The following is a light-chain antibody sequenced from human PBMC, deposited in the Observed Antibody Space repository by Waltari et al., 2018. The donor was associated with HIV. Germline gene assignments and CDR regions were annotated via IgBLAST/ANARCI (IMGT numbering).Light chain of an antibody. Sequence: QSALTQTPSACGSTGQAGTIPCAGTSSDIGLDTFVAWYQPHPGKAPILMISDVSRRPSGLPDRFSGSKSGNTASLTVSGLQADDEATYYCFSYAGNNFLLFGGGTKLTVL. CDR3: FSYAGNNFLL. V-gene: IGLV2-8*01. CDR2: DVS. J-gene: IGLJ2*01. CDR1: SSDIGLDTF.